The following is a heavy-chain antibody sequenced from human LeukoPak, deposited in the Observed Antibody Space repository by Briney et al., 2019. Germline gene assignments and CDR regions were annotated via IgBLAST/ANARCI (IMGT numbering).Heavy chain of an antibody. J-gene: IGHJ4*02. Sequence: ASVKVSCKTSGYTFTGYYMHWVRQAPGQGLEWMGWINPNSGGTNYAQKFQGRVTMTRDTSISTAYMELSRLRSDDTAVYYCARLDWDDYRFSEPTHPKKTNDYWGQGTLVTVSS. CDR2: INPNSGGT. D-gene: IGHD4-11*01. V-gene: IGHV1-2*02. CDR3: ARLDWDDYRFSEPTHPKKTNDY. CDR1: GYTFTGYY.